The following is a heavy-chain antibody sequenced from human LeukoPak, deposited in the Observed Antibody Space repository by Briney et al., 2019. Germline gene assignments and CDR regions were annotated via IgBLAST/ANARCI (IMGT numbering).Heavy chain of an antibody. CDR2: INHSGST. CDR3: ARVYYSSSYDYWYFDL. J-gene: IGHJ2*01. D-gene: IGHD6-13*01. Sequence: PSETLSLTCAVYGGSFSGYYWSWIRQPPGKGLEWIGEINHSGSTNYNPSLKSRVTISVDTSKNPFSLKLSSVTAADTAVYYCARVYYSSSYDYWYFDLWGRGTLVTVSS. CDR1: GGSFSGYY. V-gene: IGHV4-34*01.